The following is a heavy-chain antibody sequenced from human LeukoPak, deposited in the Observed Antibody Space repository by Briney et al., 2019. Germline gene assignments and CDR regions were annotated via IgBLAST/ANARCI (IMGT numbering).Heavy chain of an antibody. Sequence: PSETLSLTCTVSGGSISSYYWSWIRQPAGKGLEWIGRIYTSGSTNYNPSLKSRVTMSVDTSKNQFSLKLSSVTAADTAVYYCARVLGGSSWPHYYYYGMDVWGQGTTVTVSS. CDR2: IYTSGST. J-gene: IGHJ6*02. CDR3: ARVLGGSSWPHYYYYGMDV. CDR1: GGSISSYY. D-gene: IGHD6-13*01. V-gene: IGHV4-4*07.